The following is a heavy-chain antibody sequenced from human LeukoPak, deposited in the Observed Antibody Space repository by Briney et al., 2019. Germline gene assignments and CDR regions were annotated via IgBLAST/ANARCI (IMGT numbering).Heavy chain of an antibody. CDR1: GFTFSSYA. V-gene: IGHV3-30-3*01. D-gene: IGHD2-15*01. CDR3: ARDRLYCSGGSCYPDAFDI. CDR2: ISYDGSNK. J-gene: IGHJ3*02. Sequence: GRSLRLSCAASGFTFSSYAMHWVRQAPGKGLEWVAVISYDGSNKYYADSVKGRFTISRDNSKNTLYLQMNSLRAEDTAVYYCARDRLYCSGGSCYPDAFDIWGQGTMVTVSS.